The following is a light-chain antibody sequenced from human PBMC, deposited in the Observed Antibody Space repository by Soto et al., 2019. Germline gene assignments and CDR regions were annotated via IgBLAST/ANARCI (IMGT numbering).Light chain of an antibody. CDR2: GTS. Sequence: EVVLTQSPATLSLSPGDSATLSCRASQSVSSSRFAWYQQKPGQAPRLLIYGTSSRATGIPDRFSGSGAAAAFILPIIRLVPEDFAVYYCQHYGSSPMYIFGQGTTLEIK. V-gene: IGKV3-20*01. CDR1: QSVSSSR. J-gene: IGKJ2*01. CDR3: QHYGSSPMYI.